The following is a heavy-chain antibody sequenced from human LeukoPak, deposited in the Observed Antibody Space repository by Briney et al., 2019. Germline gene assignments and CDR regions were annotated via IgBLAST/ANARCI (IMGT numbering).Heavy chain of an antibody. D-gene: IGHD4-17*01. V-gene: IGHV3-66*01. CDR1: GFTVSSNY. CDR2: IYSGGST. CDR3: ARSTVTTAYGMDV. J-gene: IGHJ6*02. Sequence: PGGSLRLSCAASGFTVSSNYMSWVRQAPGKGLEWVSVIYSGGSTYYADSVKGRFTISRDNSKNTLCLQMNSLRAEDTAVYYCARSTVTTAYGMDVWGQGTTVTVSS.